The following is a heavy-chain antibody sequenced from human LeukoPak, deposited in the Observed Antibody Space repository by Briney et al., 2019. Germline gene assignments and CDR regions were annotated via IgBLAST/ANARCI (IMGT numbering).Heavy chain of an antibody. CDR3: ARRSLLWFGERGFDP. CDR1: GGSISSSSYY. Sequence: PSETLSLTCTVSGGSISSSSYYWGWIRQPPGKGLGWIGSIYYSGSTYYNPSLKSRVTISVDTSKNQFSLKLSSVTAADTAVYYCARRSLLWFGERGFDPWGQGTLVTVSS. CDR2: IYYSGST. V-gene: IGHV4-39*07. J-gene: IGHJ5*02. D-gene: IGHD3-10*01.